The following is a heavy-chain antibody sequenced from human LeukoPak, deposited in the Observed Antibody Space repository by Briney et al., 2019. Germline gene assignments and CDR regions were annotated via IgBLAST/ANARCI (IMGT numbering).Heavy chain of an antibody. D-gene: IGHD3-22*01. J-gene: IGHJ4*02. CDR3: ARDQWDYYDSSGYYSSCYFDY. Sequence: GGSLRLSCAASGFTFSSYWMSWVRQAPGKGLEWVANIKQDGSEKYYVDSVKGRFTISRDNAKNSLYLQMNSLRAEDTAVYYCARDQWDYYDSSGYYSSCYFDYWGQGTLVTVSS. CDR1: GFTFSSYW. CDR2: IKQDGSEK. V-gene: IGHV3-7*01.